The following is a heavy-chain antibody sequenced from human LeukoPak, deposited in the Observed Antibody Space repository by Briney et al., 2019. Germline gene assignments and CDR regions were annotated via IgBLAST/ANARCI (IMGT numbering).Heavy chain of an antibody. CDR2: INHSGGT. V-gene: IGHV4-34*01. D-gene: IGHD3-16*02. Sequence: PSETLSLTCAVYGGSFSGYYWSWIRQPPGKGLEWGGEINHSGGTNYNPSLKSRVTISVDTSKNQFSLKLSSVTAADTAVYYCARGAYDYIWGSYRQYYYFDYWGQGTLVTVSS. J-gene: IGHJ4*02. CDR3: ARGAYDYIWGSYRQYYYFDY. CDR1: GGSFSGYY.